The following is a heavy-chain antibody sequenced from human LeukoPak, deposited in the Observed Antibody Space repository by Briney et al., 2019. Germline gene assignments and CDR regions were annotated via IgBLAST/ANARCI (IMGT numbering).Heavy chain of an antibody. CDR1: GYTFTSYY. V-gene: IGHV1-46*01. Sequence: ASVKVSCKASGYTFTSYYMHWVRQAPGQGLEWMGIINPSGGSTSYAQKFQGRVIMTRDTSTSTVYMELSSLRSEDTAVYYCASSGLRGYSYGYVDYWGQGTLVTVSS. D-gene: IGHD5-18*01. CDR2: INPSGGST. CDR3: ASSGLRGYSYGYVDY. J-gene: IGHJ4*02.